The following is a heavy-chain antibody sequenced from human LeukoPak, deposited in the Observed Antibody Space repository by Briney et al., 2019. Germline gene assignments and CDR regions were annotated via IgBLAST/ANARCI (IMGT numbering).Heavy chain of an antibody. CDR2: INPSGGST. CDR3: ARDKPDNNYGDLFAY. Sequence: GASVKVCCKASGYTFTSYYMHWVRQAPGQGLEWMGIINPSGGSTSYAQKFQGRVTMTRDTSTSTVYMELSSLRSEDTAVYYCARDKPDNNYGDLFAYWGQGTLVTVSS. J-gene: IGHJ4*02. D-gene: IGHD4-17*01. CDR1: GYTFTSYY. V-gene: IGHV1-46*01.